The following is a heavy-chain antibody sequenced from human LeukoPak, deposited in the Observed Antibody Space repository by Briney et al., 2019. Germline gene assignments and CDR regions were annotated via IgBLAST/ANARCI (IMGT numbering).Heavy chain of an antibody. D-gene: IGHD2-2*01. CDR1: GFTFSDYY. Sequence: GGSLRLSCAASGFTFSDYYMSWIRQAPGKGLEWVSYISGSSTYTNYAESVKGRFTISRDNAKNLLYLQMNSLRAEDTAVYHCARDCTSTSCYVFDYWGQGTLGSVSS. CDR3: ARDCTSTSCYVFDY. V-gene: IGHV3-11*05. J-gene: IGHJ4*02. CDR2: ISGSSTYT.